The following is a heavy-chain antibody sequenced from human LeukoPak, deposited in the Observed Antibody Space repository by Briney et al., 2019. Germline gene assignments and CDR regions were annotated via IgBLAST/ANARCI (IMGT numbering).Heavy chain of an antibody. J-gene: IGHJ6*03. CDR2: ISGSGGTT. CDR1: GFTFSSYS. Sequence: RAGGSLRLSCAASGFTFSSYSMNWARQAPGKGLEWVSGISGSGGTTYYADSVKGRFTISRDNSKNTLYLQMNSLRAEDTAVYYCAKGRYGESYYYMDVWGKGTTVTVSS. CDR3: AKGRYGESYYYMDV. V-gene: IGHV3-23*01. D-gene: IGHD3-10*01.